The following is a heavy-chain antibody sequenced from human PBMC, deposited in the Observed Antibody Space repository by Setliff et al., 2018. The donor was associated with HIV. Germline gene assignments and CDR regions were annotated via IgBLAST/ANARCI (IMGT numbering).Heavy chain of an antibody. CDR1: GDSISSSNYY. Sequence: PSETLSLTCTVSGDSISSSNYYWAWIRQSPGKGLEWIGSIYYSGSTNYNPSLKSRVTILIDTSKNQFSLRVSSVTAADTAVYYCARPDYSSGSFKYWGQGILVTVSS. J-gene: IGHJ4*02. D-gene: IGHD6-19*01. CDR2: IYYSGST. V-gene: IGHV4-39*07. CDR3: ARPDYSSGSFKY.